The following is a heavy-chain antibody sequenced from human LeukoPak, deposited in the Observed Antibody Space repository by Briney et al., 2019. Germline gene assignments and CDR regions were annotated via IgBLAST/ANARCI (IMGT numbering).Heavy chain of an antibody. CDR1: GGSISGYY. CDR3: ARVVYTGGPKNWFDP. D-gene: IGHD3-16*01. J-gene: IGHJ5*02. Sequence: PSETLSLTCTVSGGSISGYYWSWIRQPPGKGLEWIGYIYYSGSTNYNPSLKSRVTISVDTSKNQFSLKLSSVTAADTAVYYCARVVYTGGPKNWFDPWGQGTLVTVSS. V-gene: IGHV4-59*01. CDR2: IYYSGST.